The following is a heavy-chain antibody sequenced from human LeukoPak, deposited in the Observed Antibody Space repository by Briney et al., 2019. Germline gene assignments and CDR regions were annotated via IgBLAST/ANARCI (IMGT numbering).Heavy chain of an antibody. CDR1: GGTFSSYA. V-gene: IGHV1-69*05. CDR2: IIPIFGTA. CDR3: AREGTGRYYGSGSYYTVY. J-gene: IGHJ4*02. D-gene: IGHD3-10*01. Sequence: ASVKVSCKASGGTFSSYAISWVRQAPGQGLEWMGGIIPIFGTANYAQKFQGRVTITTDESTSTAYMELSSLRSEDTAVYYRAREGTGRYYGSGSYYTVYWGQGTLVTVSS.